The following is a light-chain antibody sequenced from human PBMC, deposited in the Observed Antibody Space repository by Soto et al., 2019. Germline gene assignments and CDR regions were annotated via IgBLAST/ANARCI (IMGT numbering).Light chain of an antibody. CDR3: SSYTSSSTLV. V-gene: IGLV2-14*02. J-gene: IGLJ2*01. CDR1: SSDVGSYNL. CDR2: DVT. Sequence: QSALTQPASVSGSPGQSITISCTGTSSDVGSYNLVSWYQQHPGKAPKLMIYDVTNRPSGVSNRFSGSKSGNTASLTISGLQADDEADYYCSSYTSSSTLVFGGGTKVTVL.